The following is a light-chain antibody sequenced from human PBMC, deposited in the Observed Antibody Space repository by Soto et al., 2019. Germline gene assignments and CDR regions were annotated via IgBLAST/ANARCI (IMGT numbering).Light chain of an antibody. CDR3: QQRSNWPIT. V-gene: IGKV3-11*01. CDR1: QSVSSY. J-gene: IGKJ5*01. Sequence: EIVMTQSPGTLSVSPGERATLSCRASQSVSSYLAWYQQKPGQAPRLLIYDASNRATGIPARFSGSGSGTDFTLTISSLEPEDFAVYYCQQRSNWPITFGQGTRVEI. CDR2: DAS.